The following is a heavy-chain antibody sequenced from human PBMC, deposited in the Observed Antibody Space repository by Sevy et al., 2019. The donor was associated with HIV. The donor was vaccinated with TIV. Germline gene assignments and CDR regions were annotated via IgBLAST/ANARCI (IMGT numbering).Heavy chain of an antibody. CDR3: ARGVGLDC. V-gene: IGHV3-7*01. CDR2: IRPDGSDK. CDR1: GFTFSPYW. Sequence: GGSLRLSCAASGFTFSPYWMTWVRQAPGKGLKWVANIRPDGSDKYYVDSVKGRFTISRDNAKNSLYLQMNSLRADDTAMYYCARGVGLDCWGQGALVTVSS. J-gene: IGHJ4*02. D-gene: IGHD1-26*01.